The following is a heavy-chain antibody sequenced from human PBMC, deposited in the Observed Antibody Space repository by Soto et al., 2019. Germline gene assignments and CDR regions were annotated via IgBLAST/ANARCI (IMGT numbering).Heavy chain of an antibody. V-gene: IGHV1-2*04. CDR2: INPNSGGA. J-gene: IGHJ4*02. CDR3: ARVSAARPFDY. Sequence: ASVKVSCKASGYTFTGYYMHWVRQAPGQGLEWMGWINPNSGGANYAQKFQGWVTMTRDTSISTAYMELSRLRSDDTAVYYCARVSAARPFDYWGQGTLVTVSS. D-gene: IGHD6-6*01. CDR1: GYTFTGYY.